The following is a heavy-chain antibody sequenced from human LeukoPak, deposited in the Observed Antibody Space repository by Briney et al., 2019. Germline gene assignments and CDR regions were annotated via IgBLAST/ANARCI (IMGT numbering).Heavy chain of an antibody. Sequence: GGSLRLSCAASGFTFSSYWMHWVRQVPGKGLEWVSRINSDGSIISYADSVKGRFTISRDNAKSTLYLQMNSLRDEDTAVYYCARDRDRTDYFDYWGQGNLVTVSS. CDR3: ARDRDRTDYFDY. CDR1: GFTFSSYW. D-gene: IGHD1-14*01. J-gene: IGHJ4*02. V-gene: IGHV3-74*01. CDR2: INSDGSII.